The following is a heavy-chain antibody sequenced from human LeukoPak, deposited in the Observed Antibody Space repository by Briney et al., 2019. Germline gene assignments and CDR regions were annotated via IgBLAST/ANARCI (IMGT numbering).Heavy chain of an antibody. J-gene: IGHJ6*03. CDR1: GYTFTGYY. Sequence: EASVKVSCKASGYTFTGYYMHWVRQAPGQGLEWMGWINPNSGGTNYAQKFQGRVTMTRDTSISTAYMELSRLRSDDTAVYYCARDITGIAGNHYYYYYYMDVWGKGTTVTVSS. CDR2: INPNSGGT. V-gene: IGHV1-2*02. D-gene: IGHD1-20*01. CDR3: ARDITGIAGNHYYYYYYMDV.